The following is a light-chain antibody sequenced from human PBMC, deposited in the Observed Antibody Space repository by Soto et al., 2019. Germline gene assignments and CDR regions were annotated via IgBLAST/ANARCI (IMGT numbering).Light chain of an antibody. CDR2: NNN. J-gene: IGLJ1*01. Sequence: HSVLTQPPSASGTPGQTVIISCSGSRSDIGSNSVNWYQHLPGTAPKLLIYNNNQRPSGDPDRFSGSKSGTSASLAISGLQSEDEADYYCAAWDDSLTGPVFGHGTKVTVL. V-gene: IGLV1-44*01. CDR1: RSDIGSNS. CDR3: AAWDDSLTGPV.